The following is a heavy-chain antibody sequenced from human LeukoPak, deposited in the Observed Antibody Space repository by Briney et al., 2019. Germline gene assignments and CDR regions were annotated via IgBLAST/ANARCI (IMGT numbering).Heavy chain of an antibody. J-gene: IGHJ5*02. V-gene: IGHV4-39*07. Sequence: PSETLSLTCTVSGGSISSSSYYWGWIRQPPGKGLEWIGSIYYSGSTYYNPSLKSRVTISVDTSKNQFSLKLSSVTAADTAVYYCARDYDILTGYYPNWFDPWGQGTLVTVSS. CDR1: GGSISSSSYY. CDR3: ARDYDILTGYYPNWFDP. CDR2: IYYSGST. D-gene: IGHD3-9*01.